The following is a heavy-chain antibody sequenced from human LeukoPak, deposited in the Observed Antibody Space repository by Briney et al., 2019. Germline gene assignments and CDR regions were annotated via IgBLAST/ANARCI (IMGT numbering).Heavy chain of an antibody. CDR1: GFTFSSYA. D-gene: IGHD5-24*01. Sequence: GGSLRLSCAASGFTFSSYAMHWVRQAPGKGLEWVAVISYDGSNKYYADSVKGRFTISRDNSKNTLYLQMNSPRAEDTAVYYCARDRTEGLQTLDYWGQGTLVTVSS. CDR2: ISYDGSNK. CDR3: ARDRTEGLQTLDY. J-gene: IGHJ4*02. V-gene: IGHV3-30-3*01.